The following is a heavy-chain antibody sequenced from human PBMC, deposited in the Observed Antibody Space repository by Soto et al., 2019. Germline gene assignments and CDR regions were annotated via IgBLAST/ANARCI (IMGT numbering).Heavy chain of an antibody. J-gene: IGHJ4*02. CDR1: GFTLSDFG. CDR2: ISGYDGNT. V-gene: IGHV1-18*01. CDR3: AREEWFGQTPFDN. Sequence: QVQLVQSGGEVKKPGASLKVSCKASGFTLSDFGVSWVRQAPGQGLEWMGWISGYDGNTNFAQKYEGRVTMTIDSSTTTAYMELRNLRSDDTAIYYCAREEWFGQTPFDNWGQGTLVTVST. D-gene: IGHD3-10*01.